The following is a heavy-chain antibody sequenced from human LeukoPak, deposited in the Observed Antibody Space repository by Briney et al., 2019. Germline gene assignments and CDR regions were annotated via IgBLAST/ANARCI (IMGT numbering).Heavy chain of an antibody. CDR3: AKGSNRAVATIDY. V-gene: IGHV3-30*18. D-gene: IGHD5-12*01. CDR2: ISYDGSNK. J-gene: IGHJ4*02. Sequence: AGGSLRLSCSASGFTFSSYGMHWVRQAPGKGLDWVAVISYDGSNKYYADSVKGRFTISRDNSKNTLFLQMNSLRAEDTAVYYCAKGSNRAVATIDYWGQGTLVTVSS. CDR1: GFTFSSYG.